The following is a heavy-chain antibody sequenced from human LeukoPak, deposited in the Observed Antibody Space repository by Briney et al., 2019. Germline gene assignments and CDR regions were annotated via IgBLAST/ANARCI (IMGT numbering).Heavy chain of an antibody. CDR1: GGSISSGGYY. Sequence: SETLSLTCTVSGGSISSGGYYWSWIRQPPGKGLEWIAYIYHSGSTYYNPSLKSRVTISVDRSKNQFSLKLSSVTAADTAVYYCARDPGSWYPSYFDYWGQGTLVTVSS. J-gene: IGHJ4*02. CDR3: ARDPGSWYPSYFDY. V-gene: IGHV4-30-2*01. D-gene: IGHD6-13*01. CDR2: IYHSGST.